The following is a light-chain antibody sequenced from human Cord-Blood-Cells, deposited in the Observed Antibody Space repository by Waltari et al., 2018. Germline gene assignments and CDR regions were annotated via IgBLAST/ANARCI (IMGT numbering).Light chain of an antibody. CDR3: QQYGSSPRFT. CDR2: GAS. V-gene: IGKV3-20*01. J-gene: IGKJ3*01. CDR1: QSVSSSY. Sequence: EIVLTQSPGTLSLSPGERATLSCRASQSVSSSYLAWYQQKPGQAPRLLIYGASSRATGLPDRFSSSGSGTDFTLTISRLEPEDFAVYYCQQYGSSPRFTFGPGTKVDIK.